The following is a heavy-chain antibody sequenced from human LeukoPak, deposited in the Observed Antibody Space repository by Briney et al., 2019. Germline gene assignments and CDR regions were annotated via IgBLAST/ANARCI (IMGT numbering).Heavy chain of an antibody. CDR2: ISSSGSTI. CDR1: GFTFSSYE. CDR3: ARDWIAVAGTHYYYGMDV. V-gene: IGHV3-48*03. Sequence: PGGSLRLSCAASGFTFSSYEMSWVRQAPGKGLEWVSYISSSGSTIYCADSVKGRFTISRDNAKNSLYLQMNSLRAEDTAVYYCARDWIAVAGTHYYYGMDVWGKGTTVTVSS. J-gene: IGHJ6*04. D-gene: IGHD6-19*01.